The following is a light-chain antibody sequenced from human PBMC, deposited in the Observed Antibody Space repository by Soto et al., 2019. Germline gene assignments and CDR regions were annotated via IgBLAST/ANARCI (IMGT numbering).Light chain of an antibody. J-gene: IGKJ1*01. CDR1: QSISIW. V-gene: IGKV1-5*03. CDR2: KAS. Sequence: DIQMTQSPSTLSASVGDRVTITCRASQSISIWLAWYQQKPGKAPKVLIYKASTLESGVPSRFSGSGSGKAVSLTIRSLHADHFAAYSGHQYNSYRAFGQGSKVEI. CDR3: HQYNSYRA.